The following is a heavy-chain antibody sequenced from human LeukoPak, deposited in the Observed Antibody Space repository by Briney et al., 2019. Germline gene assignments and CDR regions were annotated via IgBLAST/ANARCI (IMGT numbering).Heavy chain of an antibody. CDR2: IYTTGRT. CDR1: GGSINIY. D-gene: IGHD1-26*01. V-gene: IGHV4-4*09. Sequence: SETLSLTRTVSGGSINIYWSWIRQPPGKGLEWVGFIYTTGRTNYNPSLTSRVTKSVDTPRNQFCLKLTSVPVADTAVYYCARWGLSGDYSYLDYWGQGTLVTVSS. J-gene: IGHJ4*02. CDR3: ARWGLSGDYSYLDY.